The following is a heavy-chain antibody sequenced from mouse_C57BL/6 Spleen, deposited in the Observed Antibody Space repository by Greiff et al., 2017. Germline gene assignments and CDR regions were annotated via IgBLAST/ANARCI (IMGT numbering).Heavy chain of an antibody. CDR2: IDPSDSET. CDR1: GYTFTSYW. CDR3: ARGGGYDKVYAMDY. J-gene: IGHJ4*01. D-gene: IGHD2-2*01. Sequence: QVQLQQPGAELVRPGSSVKLSCKASGYTFTSYWMHWVKQRPIQGLEWIGNIDPSDSETHYNQKFKDKATLTVDKSSSTAYMQLSSLTSEDSAVYDCARGGGYDKVYAMDYWGQGTSVTVSS. V-gene: IGHV1-52*01.